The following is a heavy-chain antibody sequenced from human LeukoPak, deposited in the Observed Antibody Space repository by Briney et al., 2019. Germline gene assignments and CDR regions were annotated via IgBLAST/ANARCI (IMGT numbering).Heavy chain of an antibody. Sequence: SETLSLTCTVSGGSISSTNYYWGWIRQPPGKGLEWIGSIYYSGSTYYNPSLKSRLTISLDTSKNQFSLRLSSVTAADTAFYYCAKRYNWNDRWDWGQGTLVTVSP. CDR3: AKRYNWNDRWD. D-gene: IGHD1-1*01. V-gene: IGHV4-39*07. CDR2: IYYSGST. J-gene: IGHJ4*02. CDR1: GGSISSTNYY.